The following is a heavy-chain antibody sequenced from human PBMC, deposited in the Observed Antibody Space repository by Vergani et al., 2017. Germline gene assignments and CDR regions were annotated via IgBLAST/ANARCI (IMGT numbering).Heavy chain of an antibody. J-gene: IGHJ5*02. CDR2: IYYSGST. Sequence: QVQLQESGPGLVKPSETLSLTCTVSNDSVSNTFYYWGWIRQTPGKGLEWIGSIYYSGSTYYNPSLESRVTMSVDTSKNQFSLKLSSVTAADTAVYYCGRSGRISPRNWFDPWGQGTLVTVSS. CDR1: NDSVSNTFYY. V-gene: IGHV4-39*01. CDR3: GRSGRISPRNWFDP. D-gene: IGHD2-15*01.